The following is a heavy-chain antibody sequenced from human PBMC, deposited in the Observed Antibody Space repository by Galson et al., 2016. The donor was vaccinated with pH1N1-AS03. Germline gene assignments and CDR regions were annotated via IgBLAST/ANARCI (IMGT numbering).Heavy chain of an antibody. CDR1: GHTFTNFG. D-gene: IGHD4/OR15-4a*01. J-gene: IGHJ4*02. Sequence: SVKVSCKASGHTFTNFGVIWVRQAPGQGLEWVGWIRAYSGNTNYTQSLQSRVSITTDPSTNTVYMELTRLTSDETAIYYCARHLRSDFGTNFMSGVQFGRYWGQGTLVTVSS. V-gene: IGHV1-18*01. CDR2: IRAYSGNT. CDR3: ARHLRSDFGTNFMSGVQFGRY.